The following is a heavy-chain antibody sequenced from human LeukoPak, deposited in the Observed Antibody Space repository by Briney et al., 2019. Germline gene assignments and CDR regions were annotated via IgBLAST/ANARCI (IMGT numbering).Heavy chain of an antibody. D-gene: IGHD1-26*01. CDR3: ARDLGATSWAYYFDY. CDR1: GRTFRNYG. J-gene: IGHJ4*02. V-gene: IGHV3-48*01. CDR2: ISSSSSTI. Sequence: GGSLRLSCAASGRTFRNYGMHWVRQAPGKGLEWVSYISSSSSTIYYADSVKGRFTISRDNAKNSLYLQMNSLRAEDTAVYYCARDLGATSWAYYFDYWGQGTLVTVSS.